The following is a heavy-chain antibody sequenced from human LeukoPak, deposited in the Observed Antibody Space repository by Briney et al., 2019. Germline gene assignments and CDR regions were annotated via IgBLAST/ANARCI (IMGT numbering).Heavy chain of an antibody. CDR2: ISYEGSNK. CDR1: GFTFSSYG. Sequence: HSGGSLRLSCAASGFTFSSYGMHWVRQAPGKGLEGGAVISYEGSNKHYADSVKGRFTISRDNSKNTPYLQMNSLRAEDTAVYYCAKDGTYYYGSGSPLGYYYGMDVWGQGTTVTVSS. D-gene: IGHD3-10*01. V-gene: IGHV3-30*18. CDR3: AKDGTYYYGSGSPLGYYYGMDV. J-gene: IGHJ6*02.